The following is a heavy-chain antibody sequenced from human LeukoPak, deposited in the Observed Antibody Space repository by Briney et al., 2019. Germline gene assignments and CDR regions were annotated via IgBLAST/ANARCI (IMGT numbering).Heavy chain of an antibody. J-gene: IGHJ4*02. CDR2: INPNSGGT. Sequence: ASVTVSCKASGYTFTGYYMRWVRQAPGQGLEWMGWINPNSGGTNYAQKFQGRVTMTRDTSISTAYMELSRLRSDDTAVYYCARDRSLSGYYKVGFDYWGQGTLVTVSS. CDR1: GYTFTGYY. CDR3: ARDRSLSGYYKVGFDY. D-gene: IGHD3-22*01. V-gene: IGHV1-2*02.